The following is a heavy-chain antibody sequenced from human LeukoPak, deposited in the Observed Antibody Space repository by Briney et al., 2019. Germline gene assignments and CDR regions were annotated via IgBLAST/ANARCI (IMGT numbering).Heavy chain of an antibody. CDR1: GYTFTRYY. D-gene: IGHD2-2*01. J-gene: IGHJ4*02. V-gene: IGHV1-46*01. Sequence: GASVKVSCKASGYTFTRYYMHWVRQAPGQGLEWMGIINPSGGGTSNAQKFQGRVTMTRDTSTSTDYMELSSLRSEDTAVYYCAREGCSSTSCYPDCWGQGTLVTVSS. CDR3: AREGCSSTSCYPDC. CDR2: INPSGGGT.